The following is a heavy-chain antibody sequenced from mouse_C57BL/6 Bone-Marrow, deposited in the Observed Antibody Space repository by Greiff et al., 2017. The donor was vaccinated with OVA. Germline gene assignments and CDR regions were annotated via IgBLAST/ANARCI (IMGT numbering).Heavy chain of an antibody. CDR1: GYTFTSYW. CDR2: LYPGSGST. V-gene: IGHV1-55*01. CDR3: AREGFITTVVATKDAMDY. D-gene: IGHD1-1*01. Sequence: QVQLKQPGAELVKPGASVKMSCKASGYTFTSYWITWVKQRPGQGLEWIGDLYPGSGSTNYNEKFKSKATLTVDTSSSTAYMQLSSLTSEDSAVYYCAREGFITTVVATKDAMDYWGQGTSVTVSS. J-gene: IGHJ4*01.